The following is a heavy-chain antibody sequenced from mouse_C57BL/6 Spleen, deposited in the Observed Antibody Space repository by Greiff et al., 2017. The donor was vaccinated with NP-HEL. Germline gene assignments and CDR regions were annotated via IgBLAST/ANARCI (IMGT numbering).Heavy chain of an antibody. Sequence: EVHLVESGPELVKPGASVKMSCKASGYTFTDYNMHWVKQSHGKSLEWIGYLNPNNGGTSYNQKFKCKAPLTVNKSSSTAYMELRSLTSEDSAVYDCARQGQLRPSFDYWGQGTTLTVSS. CDR2: LNPNNGGT. V-gene: IGHV1-22*01. CDR3: ARQGQLRPSFDY. D-gene: IGHD3-2*02. CDR1: GYTFTDYN. J-gene: IGHJ2*01.